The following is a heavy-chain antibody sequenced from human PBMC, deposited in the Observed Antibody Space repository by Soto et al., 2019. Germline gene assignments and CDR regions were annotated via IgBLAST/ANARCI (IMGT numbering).Heavy chain of an antibody. CDR3: ARHGYHDSSAYSWT. V-gene: IGHV5-10-1*01. D-gene: IGHD3-22*01. J-gene: IGHJ5*02. Sequence: PGESLKISCKGSGYSFTSYYISWVRQMPGKGLEWMGRIDPSDSYTNYNPSFQGHVTILVDKSISTAYLQWSSLKASDTAMYYCARHGYHDSSAYSWTWGQGTPVTVSS. CDR2: IDPSDSYT. CDR1: GYSFTSYY.